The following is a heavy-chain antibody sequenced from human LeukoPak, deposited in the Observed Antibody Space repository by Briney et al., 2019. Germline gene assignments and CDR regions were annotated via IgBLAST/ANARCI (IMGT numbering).Heavy chain of an antibody. J-gene: IGHJ4*02. CDR3: ARESGYDIDFDY. D-gene: IGHD5-12*01. CDR1: GFTFSNYS. V-gene: IGHV3-21*01. Sequence: PGGSLRLSCAASGFTFSNYSLNWVRQAPGMGLEWVSSISSSSSDIYYADSVKGRFTISRDNAKNSLYLQMNSLRAEDTAVYYCARESGYDIDFDYWGQGTLVTVSS. CDR2: ISSSSSDI.